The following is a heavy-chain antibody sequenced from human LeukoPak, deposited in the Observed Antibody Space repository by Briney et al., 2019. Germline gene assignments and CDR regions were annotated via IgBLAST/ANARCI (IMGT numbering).Heavy chain of an antibody. J-gene: IGHJ4*02. CDR3: ARDPPYSSGWYTGVYYFDY. CDR2: INPNGGGT. Sequence: ASVKVSCKASGYTFTGYYMHWVRQAPGQGLEWMGWINPNGGGTNYAQKFQGRVTMTRDTSISTAYMGLSRLRSDDTAVYYCARDPPYSSGWYTGVYYFDYWGQGTLVTVSS. V-gene: IGHV1-2*02. D-gene: IGHD6-19*01. CDR1: GYTFTGYY.